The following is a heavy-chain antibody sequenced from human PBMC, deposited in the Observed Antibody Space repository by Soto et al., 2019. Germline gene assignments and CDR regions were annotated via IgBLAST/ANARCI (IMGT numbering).Heavy chain of an antibody. Sequence: ASVKVSCKASGGTFSSYAISWVRQAPGQGLEWMGGIIPIFGTANYAQKFQGRVTITADESTSTAYMELSSLRSEDTAVYYCARDDYYGSGSYYNYHSYGMDFWGQGTTVTLSS. J-gene: IGHJ6*02. CDR3: ARDDYYGSGSYYNYHSYGMDF. V-gene: IGHV1-69*13. CDR1: GGTFSSYA. D-gene: IGHD3-10*01. CDR2: IIPIFGTA.